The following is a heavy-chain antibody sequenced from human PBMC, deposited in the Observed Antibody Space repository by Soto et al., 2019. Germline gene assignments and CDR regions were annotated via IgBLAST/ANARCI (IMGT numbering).Heavy chain of an antibody. D-gene: IGHD2-21*01. V-gene: IGHV2-70*11. J-gene: IGHJ1*01. CDR1: GFSLSTDGMC. Sequence: SGPTLVNPTQTLTLTCTISGFSLSTDGMCVSWIRQPPGKALEWLASIDWNDDKYYSTSLKTRLTISKDTSKNQAVLTMTKLDPADTATYYCARVWWFGEKEYFQNWGQGTLATVSS. CDR2: IDWNDDK. CDR3: ARVWWFGEKEYFQN.